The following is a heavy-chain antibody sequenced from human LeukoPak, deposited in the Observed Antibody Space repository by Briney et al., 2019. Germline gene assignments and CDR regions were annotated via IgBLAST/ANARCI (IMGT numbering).Heavy chain of an antibody. Sequence: PERSLRLSCVASGFTFSTYTMHWVRQAPGKGLKWVAVVWYDGSNKYYADSVKGRFTVSRDNAKSTLYVQMNSLRAEDTAVYYCARARWEREGFDIRGQGTKVTVSS. J-gene: IGHJ3*02. CDR3: ARARWEREGFDI. CDR2: VWYDGSNK. CDR1: GFTFSTYT. D-gene: IGHD4-23*01. V-gene: IGHV3-33*01.